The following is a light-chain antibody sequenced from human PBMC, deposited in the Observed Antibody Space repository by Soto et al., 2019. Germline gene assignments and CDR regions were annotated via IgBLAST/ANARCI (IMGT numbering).Light chain of an antibody. V-gene: IGKV3-15*01. CDR3: QQFVTWPIT. J-gene: IGKJ5*01. Sequence: EIVMTQSPAPLSVSPGERATLSCRASQSVTNNLAWYQQKPGQAPRLLIYGASTRASGVPARFSGSGSGTDFTLTVSSLQSEDFAVYYCQQFVTWPITFGQGTRLEIK. CDR1: QSVTNN. CDR2: GAS.